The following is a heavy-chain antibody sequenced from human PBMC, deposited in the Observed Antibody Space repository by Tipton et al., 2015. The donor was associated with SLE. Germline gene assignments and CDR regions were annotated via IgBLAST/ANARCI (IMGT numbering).Heavy chain of an antibody. V-gene: IGHV4-59*12. D-gene: IGHD3-16*02. CDR3: AGYTDRVGDDAFDI. CDR2: ISYSGTT. CDR1: GGSISGYY. Sequence: TLSLTCTVSGGSISGYYWSWIRQSPGKGLEWIGYISYSGTTTKNPPPRVPVTMSVDPSKNQFSLKLTSVTAADTAMYYCAGYTDRVGDDAFDIWGQGTTVTVSS. J-gene: IGHJ3*02.